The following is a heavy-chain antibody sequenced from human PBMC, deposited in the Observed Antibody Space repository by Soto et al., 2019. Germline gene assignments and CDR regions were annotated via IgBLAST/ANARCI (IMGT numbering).Heavy chain of an antibody. CDR2: INPSGGST. CDR3: ARDAQIGHGYSAYHTY. D-gene: IGHD5-12*01. CDR1: GYTFTSYY. V-gene: IGHV1-46*01. J-gene: IGHJ4*02. Sequence: QVQLVQSGAEVTKPGASVKVSCKASGYTFTSYYIHWVRQAPGQGLEWVGLINPSGGSTTYAQQFQGRVTMNRDTSTSTVYMELNSLRSEDTDVYFCARDAQIGHGYSAYHTYWGQGTLVTVSS.